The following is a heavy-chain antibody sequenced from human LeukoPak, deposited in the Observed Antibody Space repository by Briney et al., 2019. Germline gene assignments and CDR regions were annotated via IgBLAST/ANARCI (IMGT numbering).Heavy chain of an antibody. V-gene: IGHV3-53*01. J-gene: IGHJ4*02. CDR1: GFTVSTYY. CDR3: ARGLGYCTSTTCLLPFDY. Sequence: PGGSLRLSCAASGFTVSTYYMTWVRQAPGKGLVCVSVIYSGGSTYYADSVKGRFTVSRDNSKNTLYLQMNSLRAEDTAMYYCARGLGYCTSTTCLLPFDYWGQGTLVTVSS. CDR2: IYSGGST. D-gene: IGHD2-2*01.